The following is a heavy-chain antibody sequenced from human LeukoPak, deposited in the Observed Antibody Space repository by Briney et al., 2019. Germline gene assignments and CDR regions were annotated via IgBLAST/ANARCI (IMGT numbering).Heavy chain of an antibody. V-gene: IGHV4-4*07. CDR2: LYNSGTT. CDR3: TRDARLGAPFDY. D-gene: IGHD7-27*01. CDR1: GGSFSGYY. Sequence: PSETLSLTCAVYGGSFSGYYWSWIRQPPGKGLEWIGRLYNSGTTNYNPSLKSRVTMSVDTSKNQFSLKLSSVTAADTAIYYCTRDARLGAPFDYWGQGTLVTVFS. J-gene: IGHJ4*02.